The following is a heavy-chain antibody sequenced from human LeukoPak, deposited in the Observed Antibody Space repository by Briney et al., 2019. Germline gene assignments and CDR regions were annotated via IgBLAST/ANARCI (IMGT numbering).Heavy chain of an antibody. D-gene: IGHD1-7*01. CDR3: ARDYNWNYPDY. CDR1: IFTLSNHW. V-gene: IGHV3-74*01. J-gene: IGHJ4*02. Sequence: GGSLRLSCAASIFTLSNHWTHWVPQAPGKGWVWVSRISGDGSSTRYADSVKGLFTISRDNAKNTLFLQMNSLRTEDTAVYYCARDYNWNYPDYWGQGTLVTVSS. CDR2: ISGDGSST.